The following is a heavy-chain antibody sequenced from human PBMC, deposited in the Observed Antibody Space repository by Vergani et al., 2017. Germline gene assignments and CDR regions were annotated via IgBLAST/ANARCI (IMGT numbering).Heavy chain of an antibody. CDR2: ISACSGET. J-gene: IGHJ6*02. Sequence: QAQLVQSGAEVKKPGASVRVSCKASRYPFSRYGISWVRQAPGQGLEWMGWISACSGETRYARSLQGRVTMTTDASTNTAYMSLRSLRSDDTAIYYCSRGGFYTSRNDFKFYGLGVWGQGTTVTVTS. V-gene: IGHV1-18*01. CDR3: SRGGFYTSRNDFKFYGLGV. D-gene: IGHD3-3*01. CDR1: RYPFSRYG.